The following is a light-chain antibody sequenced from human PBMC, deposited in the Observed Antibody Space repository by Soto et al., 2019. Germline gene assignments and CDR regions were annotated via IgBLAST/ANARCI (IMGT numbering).Light chain of an antibody. Sequence: EIVLTQSPATLSSSPGETATLSCRASQYVGTRLAWYQHKPGQAPRLLIYDASNRATGIPARFSGSGSGTDFTLTISSLEAEDFALYYCQQRSKWPVTFGGGTKVDIK. CDR1: QYVGTR. CDR3: QQRSKWPVT. V-gene: IGKV3-11*01. CDR2: DAS. J-gene: IGKJ4*01.